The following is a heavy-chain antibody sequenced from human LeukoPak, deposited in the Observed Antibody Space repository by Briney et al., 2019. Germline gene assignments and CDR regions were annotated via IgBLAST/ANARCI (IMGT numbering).Heavy chain of an antibody. J-gene: IGHJ4*02. V-gene: IGHV4-39*07. CDR1: GGSISSNNYC. CDR3: ARDLFSRRMDYYGSGSYFAY. Sequence: PSETLSLTCTVSGGSISSNNYCWGWIRQPPGKGLEWIGNIYYSGSTYYNPSLKSRVTISVDTSKNQFSLKLSSVTAADTAIYYCARDLFSRRMDYYGSGSYFAYWGQGTLVTVSS. D-gene: IGHD3-10*01. CDR2: IYYSGST.